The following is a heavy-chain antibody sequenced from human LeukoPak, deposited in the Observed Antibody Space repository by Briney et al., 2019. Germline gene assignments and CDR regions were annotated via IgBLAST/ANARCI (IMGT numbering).Heavy chain of an antibody. CDR2: VSGSGANT. CDR3: AKLQPLVIPAAKLGFDY. D-gene: IGHD2-2*01. Sequence: GGSLRLSCAASGFTFSNYGMGWVRQTPGKGLEWLSSVSGSGANTLHAVPGRGRFTISRYIYRDRVCLKMHSLRTDDTAVYYCAKLQPLVIPAAKLGFDYWGQGTLVTVSS. J-gene: IGHJ4*02. V-gene: IGHV3-23*01. CDR1: GFTFSNYG.